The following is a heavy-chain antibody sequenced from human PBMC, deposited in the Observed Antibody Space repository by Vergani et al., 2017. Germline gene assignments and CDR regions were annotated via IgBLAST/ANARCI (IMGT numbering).Heavy chain of an antibody. CDR3: AREGIDYGDYGLYYYGMDV. J-gene: IGHJ6*02. CDR1: GGSISSGDYY. CDR2: IYYSGST. Sequence: QVQLQESGPGLVKPSQTLSLTCTVSGGSISSGDYYWSWIRQPPGKGLEWIGYIYYSGSTYYNPSLKSRVTISVDTSKKQFSLKLSSVTAADTAVYYCAREGIDYGDYGLYYYGMDVWGQGTTVTVSS. D-gene: IGHD4-17*01. V-gene: IGHV4-30-4*01.